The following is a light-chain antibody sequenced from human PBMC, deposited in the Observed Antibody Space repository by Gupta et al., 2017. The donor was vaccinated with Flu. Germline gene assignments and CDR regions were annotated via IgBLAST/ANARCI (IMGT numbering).Light chain of an antibody. J-gene: IGKJ1*01. CDR3: QQYYSTPSWT. V-gene: IGKV4-1*01. Sequence: VMTQSPDSLAVSLVERATINCKSSQSVLYSSNNKNYLAWYQQKPGQPPKLLIYWASTRETGVPDRFSGSGSGTDFTLTISRRQAEDVAVYYCQQYYSTPSWTFGQGTTVEIK. CDR1: QSVLYSSNNKNY. CDR2: WAS.